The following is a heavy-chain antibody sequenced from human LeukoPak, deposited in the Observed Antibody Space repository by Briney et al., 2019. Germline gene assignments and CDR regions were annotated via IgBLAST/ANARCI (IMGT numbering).Heavy chain of an antibody. J-gene: IGHJ3*02. CDR3: ASPSKSSGYCAFEI. V-gene: IGHV3-11*03. D-gene: IGHD3-22*01. CDR1: GFPFSDYY. Sequence: GGSLRLSCAASGFPFSDYYMSWIRQAPGKGLEWISYISNSNSLTNYADSVKGRFTISRDNAKNSLYLQMNSLRADDTAVYYCASPSKSSGYCAFEIWGQGTMVTVSS. CDR2: ISNSNSLT.